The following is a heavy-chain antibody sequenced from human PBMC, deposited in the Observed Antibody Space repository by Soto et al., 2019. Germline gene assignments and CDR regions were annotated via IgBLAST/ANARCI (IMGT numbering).Heavy chain of an antibody. CDR2: ISGSSNYI. J-gene: IGHJ4*02. V-gene: IGHV3-11*03. CDR3: ARMWYRSSWYVLPHFDY. D-gene: IGHD6-13*01. Sequence: PGGSLRLSCAASGITFSDDYMAWIRQAPGKGLEWVSYISGSSNYISYADSVKGRFTISRDNAKNSLYLQMNSLGAEDTAVYYCARMWYRSSWYVLPHFDYWGQGTQVTVSS. CDR1: GITFSDDY.